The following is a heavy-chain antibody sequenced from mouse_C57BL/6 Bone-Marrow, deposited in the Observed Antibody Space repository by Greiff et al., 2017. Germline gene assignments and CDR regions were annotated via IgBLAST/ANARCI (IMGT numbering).Heavy chain of an antibody. V-gene: IGHV14-4*01. J-gene: IGHJ3*01. CDR2: IDPENGDT. CDR3: TTGFAFAY. Sequence: VQLQQSGAELVRPGASVKLSCTASGFNIKDDYMHWVKQRPEQGLEWIGWIDPENGDTEYAPKFQGKATITADTSSNTAYLQLSSLTSEDTAVYYCTTGFAFAYWGQGTLVTVSA. CDR1: GFNIKDDY.